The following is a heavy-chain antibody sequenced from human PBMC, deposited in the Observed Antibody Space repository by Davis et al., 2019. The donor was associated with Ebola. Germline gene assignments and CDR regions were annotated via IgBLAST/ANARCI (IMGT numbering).Heavy chain of an antibody. J-gene: IGHJ2*01. CDR1: GFVFSGHS. CDR3: VKDGYDYGAHWYFDL. D-gene: IGHD5-12*01. V-gene: IGHV3-33*06. CDR2: IWHDGGVK. Sequence: PGGSLRLSCSASGFVFSGHSLHWVRQAPGKGLEWVAVIWHDGGVKYYGDAVKGRFTISRDNSRRMLYLEMNSLRDEDTAIYYCVKDGYDYGAHWYFDLWGRGTLVTVSS.